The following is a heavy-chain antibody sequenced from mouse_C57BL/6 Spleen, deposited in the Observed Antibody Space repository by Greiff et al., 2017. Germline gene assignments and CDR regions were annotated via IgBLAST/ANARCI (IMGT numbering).Heavy chain of an antibody. Sequence: VQLQQSGAELVRPGASVTLSCKASGYTFTDYEMHWVKQTPVHGLEWIGAIDPETGGTAYNQKFKGKAILTADKSSSTAYMELRSLTSEDSTVYYCTGATFYYAMDYWGQGTSVTVSS. CDR3: TGATFYYAMDY. CDR1: GYTFTDYE. J-gene: IGHJ4*01. CDR2: IDPETGGT. V-gene: IGHV1-15*01.